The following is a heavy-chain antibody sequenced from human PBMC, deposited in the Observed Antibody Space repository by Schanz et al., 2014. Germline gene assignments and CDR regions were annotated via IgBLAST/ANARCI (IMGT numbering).Heavy chain of an antibody. J-gene: IGHJ4*02. D-gene: IGHD3-9*01. Sequence: QVQLVESGGGVVQPGRSLRLSCVASGFTFSSYGMHWVRQAPGKGLEWVAVIWYDENNKYYADSVKGRFTMSRDNSKNTLYLQMNSLRAEDTAVYYCAKQIHYDILTVTRNWGQGTLVTVSS. CDR2: IWYDENNK. V-gene: IGHV3-33*06. CDR3: AKQIHYDILTVTRN. CDR1: GFTFSSYG.